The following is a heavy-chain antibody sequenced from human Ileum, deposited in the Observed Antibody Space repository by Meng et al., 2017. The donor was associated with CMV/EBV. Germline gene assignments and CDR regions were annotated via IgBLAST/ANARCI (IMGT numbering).Heavy chain of an antibody. CDR3: ARADDSSGYCFDY. J-gene: IGHJ4*02. CDR1: GTSSPGYY. Sequence: QLPASGHGPVKPSGTLCLTCTVSGTSSPGYYWSWIRQSAAKELEWIGCIYTSGSTNYNPSLKSRVTMSVDTSKNQFSLKLSSVTAADTAVYYCARADDSSGYCFDYWGQGTLVTVSS. D-gene: IGHD3-22*01. V-gene: IGHV4-4*07. CDR2: IYTSGST.